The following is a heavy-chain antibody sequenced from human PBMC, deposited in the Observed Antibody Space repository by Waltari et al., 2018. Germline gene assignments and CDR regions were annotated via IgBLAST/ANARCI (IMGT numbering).Heavy chain of an antibody. D-gene: IGHD3-22*01. CDR2: MYFSGTH. CDR1: GASITSHF. Sequence: VQLQESGPGLVKPSETLSLSCDVSGASITSHFWSWIRQAPGKGLEWIGYMYFSGTHNDNPSIKSRVTISIDTSKNHFSLNLRSVTAADTAIYYCARLPRGSVIIGAFDIWGQGTQVTVSS. J-gene: IGHJ3*02. V-gene: IGHV4-59*11. CDR3: ARLPRGSVIIGAFDI.